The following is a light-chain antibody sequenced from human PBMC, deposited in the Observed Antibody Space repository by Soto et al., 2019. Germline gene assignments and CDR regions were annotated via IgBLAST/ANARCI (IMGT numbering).Light chain of an antibody. CDR1: QTISSW. CDR2: KAS. Sequence: DTPTSQPPSILSASLRDKVISTCRASQTISSWLAWYQQKPGKAPKLLIYKASTLKSGVPSRFSGSGSGTEFTLTISSLQPDDFATYYCQHYNSYSVAFGQGTNVEI. J-gene: IGKJ1*01. CDR3: QHYNSYSVA. V-gene: IGKV1-5*03.